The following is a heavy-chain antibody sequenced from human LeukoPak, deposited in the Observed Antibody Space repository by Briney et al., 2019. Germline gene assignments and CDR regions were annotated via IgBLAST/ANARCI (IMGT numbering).Heavy chain of an antibody. Sequence: GGSLRLSCVASGFTVSNNSMSWVRQAPGKGLEWVSVIYTGGTTYYADSVKGRFTISRDTSKNTLYLQMNSLRAEDTAVYYCARDKSWNYLGYWGQGTLVTVSS. CDR3: ARDKSWNYLGY. J-gene: IGHJ4*02. CDR1: GFTVSNNS. CDR2: IYTGGTT. D-gene: IGHD1-7*01. V-gene: IGHV3-53*01.